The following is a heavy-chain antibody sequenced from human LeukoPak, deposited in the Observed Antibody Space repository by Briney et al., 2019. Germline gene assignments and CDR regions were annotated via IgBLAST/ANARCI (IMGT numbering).Heavy chain of an antibody. Sequence: GGSLRLSCAASGFTFSSYAMSWVRQAPGKGLEWVSAISGSGGSTYYADSVKGRFTISRDNSKNTLYLQMNSLRAEDTAVYYCAKDIVVVPAALGAFDIWGQGTMVTVSS. V-gene: IGHV3-23*01. J-gene: IGHJ3*02. CDR3: AKDIVVVPAALGAFDI. CDR2: ISGSGGST. D-gene: IGHD2-2*01. CDR1: GFTFSSYA.